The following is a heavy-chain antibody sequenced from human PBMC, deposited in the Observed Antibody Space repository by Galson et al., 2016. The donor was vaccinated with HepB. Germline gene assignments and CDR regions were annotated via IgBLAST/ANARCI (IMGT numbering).Heavy chain of an antibody. Sequence: SLRLSCAASGFTFSSYAMSWVRQAPGKGLEWVSGVRGSDGSTYYAESVKGRFTISRDESKNTLYLQMSNLRVEDTAVYYCAKSGGATTHRFDYWGQGTLVTVSS. CDR2: VRGSDGST. D-gene: IGHD1-26*01. CDR3: AKSGGATTHRFDY. J-gene: IGHJ4*02. V-gene: IGHV3-23*01. CDR1: GFTFSSYA.